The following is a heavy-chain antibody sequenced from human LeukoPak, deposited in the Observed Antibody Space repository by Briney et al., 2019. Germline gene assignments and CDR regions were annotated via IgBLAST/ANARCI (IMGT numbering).Heavy chain of an antibody. CDR1: GFTFSSYA. CDR3: AKDVGSGGYYKGLRYFDY. Sequence: PGGSLRLSCAASGFTFSSYAMSWVRQAPGKGLEWVSAISGSGGSTYYADSVKGRFTISRDNSKNTLYLQMNSLRAEDTAVYYCAKDVGSGGYYKGLRYFDYWGQGTLVTVSS. D-gene: IGHD3-10*01. V-gene: IGHV3-23*01. CDR2: ISGSGGST. J-gene: IGHJ4*02.